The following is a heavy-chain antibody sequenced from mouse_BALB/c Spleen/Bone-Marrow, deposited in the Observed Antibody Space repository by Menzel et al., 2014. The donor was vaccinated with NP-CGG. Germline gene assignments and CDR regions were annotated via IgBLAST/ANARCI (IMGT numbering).Heavy chain of an antibody. CDR1: GYPFSSYW. CDR2: IYPGDGET. J-gene: IGHJ2*01. V-gene: IGHV1-80*01. D-gene: IGHD2-10*02. Sequence: LEESGAELVRPGSSVKISCKASGYPFSSYWMNWVKQRPGQGLEWIGQIYPGDGETNYNGKFKGNATLAADKSSSTAYMQLNSLTSEDSAVYFCARKYGDYWGQGTTLTVSS. CDR3: ARKYGDY.